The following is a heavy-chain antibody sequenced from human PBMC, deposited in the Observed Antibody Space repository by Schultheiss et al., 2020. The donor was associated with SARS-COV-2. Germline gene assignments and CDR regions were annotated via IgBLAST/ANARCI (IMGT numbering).Heavy chain of an antibody. Sequence: GGSLRLSCAASGFTFSNYWMHWVRQAPGKGLVWVSRTNTDGSSTSYADSVKGRFTISRDNAKNTLYLQMNSLRAQDTAVYYCAKVSGWYNYWGQGTLVTVSS. D-gene: IGHD6-19*01. CDR3: AKVSGWYNY. CDR2: TNTDGSST. J-gene: IGHJ4*02. CDR1: GFTFSNYW. V-gene: IGHV3-74*01.